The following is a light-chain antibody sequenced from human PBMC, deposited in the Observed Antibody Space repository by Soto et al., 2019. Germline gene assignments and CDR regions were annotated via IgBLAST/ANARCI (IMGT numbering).Light chain of an antibody. V-gene: IGKV3-20*01. CDR1: QSISGRY. J-gene: IGKJ5*01. CDR3: QPYSSSPS. Sequence: IALTQSPGTLSLSPGERATLSCRASQSISGRYLAWYQQKPGQAPGLLIYGASSRATGIPDRFSGNGSETVFPLTISSIEPEDFAVYYCQPYSSSPSFGQGTRLEI. CDR2: GAS.